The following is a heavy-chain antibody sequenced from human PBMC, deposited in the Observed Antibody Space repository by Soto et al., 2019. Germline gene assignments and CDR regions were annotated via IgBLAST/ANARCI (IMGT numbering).Heavy chain of an antibody. CDR2: ISSSSFTI. Sequence: GGARSRSGAASGFRFSDYSMNWARQAPGRGLEWLSYISSSSFTIHYADSVEGRFAISRDNGKNSLYLQMNSLNTEDTAVYYCATSGESWDSFDFWGQGTLVTVSS. V-gene: IGHV3-48*01. CDR1: GFRFSDYS. J-gene: IGHJ4*02. D-gene: IGHD1-26*01. CDR3: ATSGESWDSFDF.